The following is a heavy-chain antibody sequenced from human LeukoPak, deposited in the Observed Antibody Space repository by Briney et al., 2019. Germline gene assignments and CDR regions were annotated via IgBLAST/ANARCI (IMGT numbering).Heavy chain of an antibody. CDR2: ISYDGSNK. CDR1: GFTFSSYE. J-gene: IGHJ4*02. V-gene: IGHV3-30*18. CDR3: AKSGDLDY. Sequence: RSGGSLRLSCAASGFTFSSYEMNWVRQAPGKGLEWVAVISYDGSNKYYADSVKGRFTISRDNSKNTLYLQMNSLRAEDTAVYYCAKSGDLDYWGQGTLVTVSS. D-gene: IGHD3-10*01.